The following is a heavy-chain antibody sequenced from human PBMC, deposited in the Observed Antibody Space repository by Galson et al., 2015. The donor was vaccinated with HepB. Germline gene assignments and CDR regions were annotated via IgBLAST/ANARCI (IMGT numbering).Heavy chain of an antibody. V-gene: IGHV1-3*01. CDR1: GYTFTTYA. CDR2: INADNGNT. D-gene: IGHD4-17*01. CDR3: ARDYGDYFDY. J-gene: IGHJ4*02. Sequence: SVKVSCKASGYTFTTYAMHWVRQAPGQRLEWMGWINADNGNTKYSQKFQGRVTITRDTSASTAYMELGSLRSEDTAVYYCARDYGDYFDYWGQGTLVTVSS.